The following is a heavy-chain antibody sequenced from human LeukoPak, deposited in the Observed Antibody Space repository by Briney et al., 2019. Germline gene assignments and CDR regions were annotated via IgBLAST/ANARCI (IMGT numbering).Heavy chain of an antibody. CDR1: GGSISSYY. V-gene: IGHV4-34*01. CDR3: ARVRITIFGVVLRFDP. CDR2: INHSGST. Sequence: PSETLSLTCTVSGGSISSYYWSWIRQPPGKGLEWIGEINHSGSTNYNPSLKSRVTISVDTSKNQFSLKLSSVTAADTAVYYCARVRITIFGVVLRFDPWGQGTLVTVSS. D-gene: IGHD3-3*01. J-gene: IGHJ5*02.